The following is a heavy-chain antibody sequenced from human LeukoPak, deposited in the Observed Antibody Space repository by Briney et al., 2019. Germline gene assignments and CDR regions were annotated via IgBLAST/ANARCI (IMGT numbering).Heavy chain of an antibody. D-gene: IGHD1/OR15-1a*01. V-gene: IGHV1-18*01. CDR2: ICAYNSNT. CDR3: ARDGRSGTPMTWFDP. CDR1: RYSFTRYF. Sequence: ASVKVSCMDSRYSFTRYFIRGVRPAPGQGRAWMGWICAYNSNTNYAQKLQGRVTMPTDTSTSTAYMELRSLRSDDTAVYYCARDGRSGTPMTWFDPWGQGTLVTVSS. J-gene: IGHJ5*02.